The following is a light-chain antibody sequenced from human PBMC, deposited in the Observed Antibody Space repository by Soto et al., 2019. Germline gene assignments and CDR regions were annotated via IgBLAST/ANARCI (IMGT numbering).Light chain of an antibody. J-gene: IGKJ2*01. V-gene: IGKV1-39*01. CDR1: QSITGY. CDR3: QQSQNIPYT. CDR2: AAS. Sequence: DIQMTPSPSSLSASVGDRVMITCRASQSITGYLNWYQQKPGKAPKLLIYAASNLQSGVPSRFSGSGSGTDFTLTISSLQPEDFATYFCQQSQNIPYTFGQGTKLEIK.